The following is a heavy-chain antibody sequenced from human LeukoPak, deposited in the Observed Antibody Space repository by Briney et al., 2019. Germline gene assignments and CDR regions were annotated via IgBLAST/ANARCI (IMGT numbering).Heavy chain of an antibody. CDR2: MNPNSGNT. Sequence: ASVKVSCKASGYTFTSYDINWVRQATGQGLEWMGWMNPNSGNTGYAQKFQGRATITRNTSISTAYMELSSLRSEDTAVYYCARAHTSANWFDPWGQGTLVTVSS. D-gene: IGHD3-10*01. J-gene: IGHJ5*02. CDR3: ARAHTSANWFDP. V-gene: IGHV1-8*03. CDR1: GYTFTSYD.